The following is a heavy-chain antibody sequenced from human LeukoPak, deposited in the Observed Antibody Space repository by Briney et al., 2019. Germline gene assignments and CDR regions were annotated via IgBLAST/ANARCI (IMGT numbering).Heavy chain of an antibody. J-gene: IGHJ4*02. CDR2: IIPIFGTA. D-gene: IGHD1-1*01. CDR1: GYTFTSYG. Sequence: SVKVSCKASGYTFTSYGISWVRQAPGQGLEWMGGIIPIFGTANYAQKFQGRVTITADESTSTAYMELSSLRSEDTAVYYCARESASGGLEPYFDYWGQGTLVTVSS. CDR3: ARESASGGLEPYFDY. V-gene: IGHV1-69*13.